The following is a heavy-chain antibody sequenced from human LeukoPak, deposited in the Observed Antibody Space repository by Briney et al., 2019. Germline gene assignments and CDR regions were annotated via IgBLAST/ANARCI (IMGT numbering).Heavy chain of an antibody. CDR3: ARQQTYGIVRDTAFDI. CDR2: ISYDGSNK. Sequence: PGGSLRLSCAASGFTVSSNYISWVRQAPGKGLEWVAAISYDGSNKYYADSVKGRFTISRDNSKNTLYVQINSLRAEDTAVYYCARQQTYGIVRDTAFDIWGQGTKVTISS. CDR1: GFTVSSNY. J-gene: IGHJ3*02. D-gene: IGHD2-21*01. V-gene: IGHV3-30-3*01.